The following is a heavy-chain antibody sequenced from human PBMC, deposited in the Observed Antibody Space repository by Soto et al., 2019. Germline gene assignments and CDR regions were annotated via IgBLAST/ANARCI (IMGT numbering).Heavy chain of an antibody. V-gene: IGHV4-59*12. CDR3: ARESVVVTDNWFDP. D-gene: IGHD2-21*02. Sequence: SETLSLTCTVAGGSISSYYRSWIRQPPGKGLEWIGYIYYSGSTNYNPSLKSRLTISVDTSKNQFSLKLSSVTAADTAVYYCARESVVVTDNWFDPWGQGTLVTVSS. CDR1: GGSISSYY. CDR2: IYYSGST. J-gene: IGHJ5*02.